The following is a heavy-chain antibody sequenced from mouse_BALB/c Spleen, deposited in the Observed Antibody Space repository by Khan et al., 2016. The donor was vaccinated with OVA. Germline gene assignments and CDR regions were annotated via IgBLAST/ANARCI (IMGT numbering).Heavy chain of an antibody. CDR2: INPNNGGT. Sequence: VQLKQSGPELVKPGASVKIPCKASGYTFTDYNMDWVKQTHGKSLEWVGDINPNNGGTIYNQKFKGKATLTVDKSSSTAYMELRSLTSEDTAVXYCTRGGYGGFAYWGQGTLVTVSA. CDR3: TRGGYGGFAY. CDR1: GYTFTDYN. V-gene: IGHV1-18*01. D-gene: IGHD2-14*01. J-gene: IGHJ3*01.